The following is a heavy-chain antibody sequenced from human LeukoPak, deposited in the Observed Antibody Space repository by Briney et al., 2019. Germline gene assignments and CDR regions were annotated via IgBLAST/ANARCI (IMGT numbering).Heavy chain of an antibody. CDR3: ARGKSGSYYYYMDV. Sequence: GGSLRLSCAASGFTFSFSTMSWVRQAPGNGLEWVSSIDVTGGDIYYADSVKGRFAISRDSAKSSASLQMNSLRVEDTAIYYCARGKSGSYYYYMDVWGKGTTVTVSS. V-gene: IGHV3-21*06. CDR1: GFTFSFST. CDR2: IDVTGGDI. J-gene: IGHJ6*03.